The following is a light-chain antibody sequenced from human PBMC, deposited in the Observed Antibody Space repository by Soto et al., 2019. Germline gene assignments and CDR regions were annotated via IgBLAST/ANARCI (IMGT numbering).Light chain of an antibody. J-gene: IGKJ5*01. CDR2: GAS. Sequence: EIVLAQSPGTLSFCRAERDTLXSRTSQSVTSNYLAWYQQKPGQAPRLLVYGASSRATGISDRFSGSGSGTDFTLTISRLEPEDFAVYYCQHYVSPPITFGQGTRLEIK. CDR3: QHYVSPPIT. CDR1: QSVTSNY. V-gene: IGKV3-20*01.